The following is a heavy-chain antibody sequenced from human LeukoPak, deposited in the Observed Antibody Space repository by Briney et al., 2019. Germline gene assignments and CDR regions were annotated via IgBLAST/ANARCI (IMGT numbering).Heavy chain of an antibody. D-gene: IGHD1/OR15-1a*01. Sequence: SETLSLTCAVYGGSFSDYYWSWIRQPPGKGLEWIGEINHSGSTNYNPSLKSRVTISVDTSKNQFSLKLSSVTAADTAVYYCARGLVSDYWGQGTLVTVSS. V-gene: IGHV4-34*01. CDR1: GGSFSDYY. CDR3: ARGLVSDY. J-gene: IGHJ4*02. CDR2: INHSGST.